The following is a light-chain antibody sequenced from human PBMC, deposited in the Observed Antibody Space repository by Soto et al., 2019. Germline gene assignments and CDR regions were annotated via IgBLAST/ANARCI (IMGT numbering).Light chain of an antibody. J-gene: IGLJ2*01. Sequence: QSVRTQPPSASETPGQRVTISCSGSSSNIGSNPVCWYHQLPGTAPKSLISSDNQRPSGVPGRISGSRSGTTASLAISGLQSADEAEYYCAAWDASLRGRVFGGGTKLTV. CDR2: SDN. V-gene: IGLV1-44*01. CDR1: SSNIGSNP. CDR3: AAWDASLRGRV.